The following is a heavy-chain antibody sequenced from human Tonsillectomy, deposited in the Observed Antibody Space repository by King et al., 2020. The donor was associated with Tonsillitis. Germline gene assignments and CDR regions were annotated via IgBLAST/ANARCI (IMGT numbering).Heavy chain of an antibody. CDR2: ITGSGDSP. CDR1: GFTFRTYT. Sequence: VQLVESGGALVQPGGSLRLSCAVSGFTFRTYTMSWVRQAPGKGLEWVSAITGSGDSPYYADSVKGRFTLSRDTSKNTNYMQMKSLRAEDTAVYYCAKDAIPCTHCTCYRGNWFDSWGQGTLVTVSS. CDR3: AKDAIPCTHCTCYRGNWFDS. V-gene: IGHV3-23*04. J-gene: IGHJ5*01. D-gene: IGHD2-8*01.